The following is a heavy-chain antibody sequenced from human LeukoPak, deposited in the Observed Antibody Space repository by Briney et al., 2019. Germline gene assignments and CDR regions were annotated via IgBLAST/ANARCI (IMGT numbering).Heavy chain of an antibody. D-gene: IGHD3-3*01. CDR1: GFTFSSYA. V-gene: IGHV3-30*04. CDR3: VSDFWSGYYTPMGVNY. Sequence: GGSLRLSCAASGFTFSSYAMHWVRQAPGKGLEWVAVISYDGSNKYYADSVKGRFTISRDNSKNTLYLQMNSLRAEDTAVYYCVSDFWSGYYTPMGVNYWGQGTLVTVSS. J-gene: IGHJ4*02. CDR2: ISYDGSNK.